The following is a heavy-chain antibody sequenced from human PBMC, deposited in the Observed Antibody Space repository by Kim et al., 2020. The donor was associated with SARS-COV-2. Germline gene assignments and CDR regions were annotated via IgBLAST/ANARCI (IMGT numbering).Heavy chain of an antibody. Sequence: GGSLRLSCAASGFTFSSYAMHWVRQAPGKGLEWVAVISYDGSNKYYADSVKGRFTISRDNSKNTLYLQMNSLRAEDTAVYYCARAGSHSSARSGMYVWG. CDR1: GFTFSSYA. D-gene: IGHD2-15*01. CDR3: ARAGSHSSARSGMYV. V-gene: IGHV3-30*04. CDR2: ISYDGSNK. J-gene: IGHJ6*02.